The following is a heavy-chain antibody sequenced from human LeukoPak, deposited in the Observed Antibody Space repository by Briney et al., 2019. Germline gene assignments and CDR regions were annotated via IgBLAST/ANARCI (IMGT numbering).Heavy chain of an antibody. CDR3: ARGRYLPLYFDY. D-gene: IGHD2/OR15-2a*01. Sequence: SETLSLTCAVYGGSFSGYYWTWIRQPPGKGLEWIGEIHYSGSVTYNLSLETRVTISVDTSKNQFSLKLSSVTAADAAVYYCARGRYLPLYFDYWGQGTLVTVSS. CDR1: GGSFSGYY. J-gene: IGHJ4*02. V-gene: IGHV4-34*01. CDR2: IHYSGSV.